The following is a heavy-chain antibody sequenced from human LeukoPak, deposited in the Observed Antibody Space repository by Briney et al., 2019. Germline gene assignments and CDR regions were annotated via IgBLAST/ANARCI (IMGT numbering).Heavy chain of an antibody. CDR3: AKDLKEVVPAADCFDY. CDR2: ISGSGGST. V-gene: IGHV3-23*01. Sequence: GGSLRLSCAASGFTFSSYAMSWVRQAPGKGLEWVSAISGSGGSTYYADSVKGRFTISRDNSKNTLYLQMDSLRAEDTAVYYCAKDLKEVVPAADCFDYWGQGTLVTVSS. D-gene: IGHD2-2*01. CDR1: GFTFSSYA. J-gene: IGHJ4*02.